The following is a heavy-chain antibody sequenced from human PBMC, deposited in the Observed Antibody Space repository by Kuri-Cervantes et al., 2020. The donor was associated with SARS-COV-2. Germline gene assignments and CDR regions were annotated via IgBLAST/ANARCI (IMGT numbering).Heavy chain of an antibody. D-gene: IGHD6-19*01. V-gene: IGHV3-30-3*01. CDR2: ISYDGSNK. J-gene: IGHJ6*02. Sequence: GGSLRLSCAASGFTVSSNYVSWVRQAPGKGLEWVAVISYDGSNKYYADSVKGRFTISRDNSKNTLYLQMNSLRAEDTAVYYCARDLIRFLRSAPIAVAGNYYSGMDVWGQGTTVTVSS. CDR1: GFTVSSNY. CDR3: ARDLIRFLRSAPIAVAGNYYSGMDV.